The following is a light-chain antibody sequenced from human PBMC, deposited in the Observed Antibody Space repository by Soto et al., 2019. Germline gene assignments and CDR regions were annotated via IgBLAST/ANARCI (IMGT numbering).Light chain of an antibody. CDR3: AEWVDSLNVYF. Sequence: QSVLTQPPSASGTPGQRVTISCSGGSSNIGTNAVNWYQQLPGTAPKLLIYNNNQRPSGVPDRFSGSKSGTSASLAISGLQSEAEAVSYCAEWVDSLNVYFFGTGTKVTVL. V-gene: IGLV1-44*01. CDR2: NNN. J-gene: IGLJ1*01. CDR1: SSNIGTNA.